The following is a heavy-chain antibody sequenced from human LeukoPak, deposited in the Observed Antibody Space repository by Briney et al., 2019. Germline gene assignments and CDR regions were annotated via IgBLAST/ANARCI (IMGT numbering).Heavy chain of an antibody. D-gene: IGHD3/OR15-3a*01. J-gene: IGHJ4*02. Sequence: QSGGSLRLSCAVSGITLSNYGMSWVRQAPGKGLECVAGISDSGGNTKYADSVKGRFTISRDNPKNTLYLQMNSLRAEDTAVYFCAKRGVVIRVILVGFHKEAYYFESWGQGALVTVSS. V-gene: IGHV3-23*01. CDR2: ISDSGGNT. CDR1: GITLSNYG. CDR3: AKRGVVIRVILVGFHKEAYYFES.